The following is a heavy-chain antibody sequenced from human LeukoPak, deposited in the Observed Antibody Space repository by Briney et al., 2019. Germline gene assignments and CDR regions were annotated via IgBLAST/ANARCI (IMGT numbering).Heavy chain of an antibody. CDR1: GVSISSSNSY. V-gene: IGHV4-39*01. Sequence: SETLTLTCTVSGVSISSSNSYWGWIRQPPGKGLEWIGSIYYSGNTYYNASLKSQVSISIDTSKNQFSLRLTSVTAADTAVYYCARQSGSGLFILPGGQGTLVTVSS. D-gene: IGHD3/OR15-3a*01. CDR2: IYYSGNT. CDR3: ARQSGSGLFILP. J-gene: IGHJ4*02.